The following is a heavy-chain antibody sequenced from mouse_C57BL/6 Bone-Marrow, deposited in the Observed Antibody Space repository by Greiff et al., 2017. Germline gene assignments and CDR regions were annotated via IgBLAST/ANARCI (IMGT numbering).Heavy chain of an antibody. CDR2: INPGSSGT. V-gene: IGHV1-54*01. D-gene: IGHD3-2*02. CDR1: GYAFTNYL. CDR3: ARRRQLRLRDAMDY. Sequence: QVQLQQSGAELVRPGSSVKVSCKASGYAFTNYLIEWVKQRPGQGLEWIGVINPGSSGTNYNEKFKGKATLTADKSSSTAYMQLSSLTSEDYAGDSGARRRQLRLRDAMDYWGQGTSVTVSS. J-gene: IGHJ4*01.